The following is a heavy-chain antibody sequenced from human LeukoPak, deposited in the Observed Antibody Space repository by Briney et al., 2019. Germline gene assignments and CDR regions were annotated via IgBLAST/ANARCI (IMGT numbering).Heavy chain of an antibody. CDR2: ISWDGGST. CDR3: AKDRDTAMDGYYFDY. V-gene: IGHV3-43D*03. CDR1: GFTFDDYA. J-gene: IGHJ4*02. Sequence: GGSLRLSCAASGFTFDDYAMHWVRQAPGKGLEWVSLISWDGGSTYYADSVKGRFTISRDNSKNSLYLQMNSLRAEDTALYYCAKDRDTAMDGYYFDYWGQGTLVTVSS. D-gene: IGHD5-18*01.